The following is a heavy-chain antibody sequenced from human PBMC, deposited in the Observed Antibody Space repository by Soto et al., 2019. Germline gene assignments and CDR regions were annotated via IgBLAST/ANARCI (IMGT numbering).Heavy chain of an antibody. CDR3: ARGGVFRVLEVTNFDS. CDR2: IYYSETT. V-gene: IGHV4-30-4*01. CDR1: GGSVSSGDYY. J-gene: IGHJ4*02. D-gene: IGHD3-3*01. Sequence: SETLSLTCTVSGGSVSSGDYYWSWIRQPPGKGLEWIGHIYYSETTHYNPSLKSRVIISVDTSKNQFSLKLTSVTAADTAVYYCARGGVFRVLEVTNFDSWGQGTQVTVSS.